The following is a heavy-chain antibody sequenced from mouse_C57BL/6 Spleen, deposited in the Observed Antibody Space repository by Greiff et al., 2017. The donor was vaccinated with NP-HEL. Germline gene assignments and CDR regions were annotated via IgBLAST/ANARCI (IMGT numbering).Heavy chain of an antibody. J-gene: IGHJ2*01. CDR2: INPNNGGT. Sequence: EVQLQQSGPELVKPGASVKISCKASGYTFTDYYMNWVKQSHGKSLEWIGDINPNNGGTSYNQKFKGKATLTVDKSSSTAYMELRSLTSEDSAVYYCAREHLDPYYCDYWGQGTTLTVSS. CDR1: GYTFTDYY. CDR3: AREHLDPYYCDY. V-gene: IGHV1-26*01.